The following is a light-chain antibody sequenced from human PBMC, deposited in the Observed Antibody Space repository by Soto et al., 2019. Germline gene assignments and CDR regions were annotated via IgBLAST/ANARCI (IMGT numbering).Light chain of an antibody. Sequence: EIVLTQAPATLSLSPGERATLSCRASQSVSSYLAWYQQKPGQAPRLLIYSTSNRATGIPARFSGSGSETDFTLTISSLEPEDFAVYYCQQRINWPITFGQGTRLEIK. J-gene: IGKJ5*01. CDR2: STS. CDR3: QQRINWPIT. CDR1: QSVSSY. V-gene: IGKV3-11*01.